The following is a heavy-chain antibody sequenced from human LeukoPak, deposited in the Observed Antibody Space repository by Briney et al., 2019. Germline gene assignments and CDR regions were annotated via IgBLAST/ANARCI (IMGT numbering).Heavy chain of an antibody. CDR2: ISGSTGST. J-gene: IGHJ4*02. V-gene: IGHV3-23*01. Sequence: GGSLRLSCAASGFAFSNYAMDWVRQAPGKGLEWVSLISGSTGSTYYADSVKGRFSISRDNSKNTVYLQMNSLRVEDTAVYYCAKVGFSEMEWLLYSDHWGQGTLVTVSS. CDR1: GFAFSNYA. D-gene: IGHD3-3*01. CDR3: AKVGFSEMEWLLYSDH.